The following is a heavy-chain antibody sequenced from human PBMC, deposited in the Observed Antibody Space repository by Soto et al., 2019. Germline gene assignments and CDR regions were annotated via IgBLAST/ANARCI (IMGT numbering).Heavy chain of an antibody. V-gene: IGHV4-31*03. Sequence: QVQLQESGPGLVKPSQTLSLTCTVSGGSISSGGYYWSWIRQHPGKGLEWIGYIYYSGSTYNPSLKSRVTISVDTSKNQFSLKLSSVTAADTAVYYCAREGLVGSGSRWVNDYWGQGTLVTVSS. CDR1: GGSISSGGYY. CDR3: AREGLVGSGSRWVNDY. J-gene: IGHJ4*02. CDR2: IYYSGST. D-gene: IGHD3-10*01.